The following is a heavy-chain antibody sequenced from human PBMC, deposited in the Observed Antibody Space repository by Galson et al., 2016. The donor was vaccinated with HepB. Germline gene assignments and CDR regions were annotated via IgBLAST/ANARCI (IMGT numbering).Heavy chain of an antibody. V-gene: IGHV6-1*01. CDR2: TYYRSKWYN. D-gene: IGHD1-26*01. Sequence: CAISGDSVASTGASWNWIRQSPSRGLEWLGRTYYRSKWYNSYAVSVEGRITINPDTSKNQFSLQLNSVTPKDTAVYYCPGSPLWEVRTFSSWGQGTLVTVSS. CDR3: PGSPLWEVRTFSS. CDR1: GDSVASTGAS. J-gene: IGHJ5*02.